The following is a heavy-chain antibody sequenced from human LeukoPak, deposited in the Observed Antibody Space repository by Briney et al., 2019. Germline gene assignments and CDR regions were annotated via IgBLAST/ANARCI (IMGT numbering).Heavy chain of an antibody. J-gene: IGHJ4*02. CDR3: ARHSAVGGSWYVPAYY. V-gene: IGHV5-51*01. Sequence: GESLKISCKGSGYSFTSYWIGWVRQMPGKGLEWMGINYPGDSDTRYSPSFQGQVTISADKSISTAYLQWSSLKASDTAMYYCARHSAVGGSWYVPAYYWGQGTLVTVSS. D-gene: IGHD6-13*01. CDR2: NYPGDSDT. CDR1: GYSFTSYW.